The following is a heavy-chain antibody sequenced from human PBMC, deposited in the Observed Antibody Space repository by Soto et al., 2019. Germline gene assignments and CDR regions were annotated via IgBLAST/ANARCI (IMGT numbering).Heavy chain of an antibody. CDR2: INAGNGNT. V-gene: IGHV1-3*01. CDR1: GYTFTSYA. Sequence: QVQLVQSGAEVKKPGASVKVSCKASGYTFTSYAMHWVRQAPGQRLEWMGWINAGNGNTKYSQKFQGRVTITRDTSASSAYMELSSLRSEDTAVYYCARDRRDVVPAAMGYHYGMDVWGQGTTVTVSS. J-gene: IGHJ6*02. CDR3: ARDRRDVVPAAMGYHYGMDV. D-gene: IGHD2-2*01.